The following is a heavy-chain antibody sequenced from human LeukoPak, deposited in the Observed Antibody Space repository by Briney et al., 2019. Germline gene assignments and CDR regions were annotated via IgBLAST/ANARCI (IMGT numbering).Heavy chain of an antibody. CDR2: ISGSGGST. CDR3: AKDSKVVPAAIGHNNWFDP. CDR1: GFTFSSYA. V-gene: IGHV3-23*01. J-gene: IGHJ5*02. Sequence: PGGSLRLSCAASGFTFSSYAMSWVRQAPGKGLEWVSAISGSGGSTYCADSVKGRFTISRDNSKNTLYLQMNSLRAEDTAVYYCAKDSKVVPAAIGHNNWFDPWGQGTLVTVSS. D-gene: IGHD2-2*01.